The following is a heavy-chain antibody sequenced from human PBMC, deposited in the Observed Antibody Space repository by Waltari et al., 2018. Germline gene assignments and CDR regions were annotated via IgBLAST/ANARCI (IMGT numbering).Heavy chain of an antibody. CDR3: ARIDGSGWYGS. CDR2: FSRDGVTT. Sequence: EVQMVEYGGGLVQPGGSLRLSCAAAGFPFSVFSMHWVRQAPGKGLEYVSAFSRDGVTTYYADSVKGRFTISRDNSKNTLYLQMGSLRADDTAVYYCARIDGSGWYGSWGQGTLVTVSS. J-gene: IGHJ4*02. D-gene: IGHD6-19*01. CDR1: GFPFSVFS. V-gene: IGHV3-64*07.